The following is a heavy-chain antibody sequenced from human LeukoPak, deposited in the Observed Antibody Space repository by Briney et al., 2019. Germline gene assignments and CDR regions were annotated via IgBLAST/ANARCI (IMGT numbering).Heavy chain of an antibody. V-gene: IGHV4-59*01. CDR1: GGSISSYY. J-gene: IGHJ4*02. CDR3: ARSPSRSGASGFDY. CDR2: IYYSGST. Sequence: SETLSLTCTVSGGSISSYYWSWIRQPPGKGLEWIGYIYYSGSTNYNPSLKSRVTISIDTSKNQFSLRLSSVTAADTAVYYCARSPSRSGASGFDYWSQGTLVTVSS. D-gene: IGHD3-10*01.